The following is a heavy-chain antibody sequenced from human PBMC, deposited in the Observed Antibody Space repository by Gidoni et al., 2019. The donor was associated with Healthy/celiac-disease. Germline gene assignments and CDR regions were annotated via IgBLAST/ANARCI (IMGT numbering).Heavy chain of an antibody. V-gene: IGHV3-30*03. CDR3: AISGPWELLPFDY. Sequence: QVQLVASGGGVVQPGSSLSLSCPASGSPFSSYAMHWVRQAPGKGLEWVAVISDDGSNKYYADSVKGRFTISRDNSKNTLYLQMNSLRAEDTAVYYCAISGPWELLPFDYWGQGTLVTVSS. CDR1: GSPFSSYA. J-gene: IGHJ4*02. CDR2: ISDDGSNK. D-gene: IGHD1-26*01.